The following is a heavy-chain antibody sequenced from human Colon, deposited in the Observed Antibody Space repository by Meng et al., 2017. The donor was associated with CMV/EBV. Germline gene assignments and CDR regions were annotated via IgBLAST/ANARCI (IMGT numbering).Heavy chain of an antibody. CDR3: ARKWELGAFDI. J-gene: IGHJ3*02. D-gene: IGHD1-26*01. CDR1: GGSFSGYY. CDR2: INHSGST. V-gene: IGHV4-34*01. Sequence: QVTLQQWGAGLLKPSGTLSLTCAVYGGSFSGYYWGWIRPPPGKGLEWIGEINHSGSTNYNPSLKSRVTISVDTSKNQFSLKLSSVTAADTAVYYCARKWELGAFDIWGQGTMVTVSS.